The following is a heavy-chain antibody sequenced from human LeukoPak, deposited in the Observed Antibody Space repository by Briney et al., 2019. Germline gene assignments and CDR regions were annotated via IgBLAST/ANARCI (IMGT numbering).Heavy chain of an antibody. CDR3: AREIGTSYPFDY. CDR2: TYYRSKWYN. V-gene: IGHV6-1*01. Sequence: SQTLSVTCAISGDSVSSNSAAWNWIRQSPSSGLEWLGRTYYRSKWYNDYAVSVKSRITINPDTSKNQFSLQLNSVTPEDTAVYYCAREIGTSYPFDYWGQGTLVTVSS. CDR1: GDSVSSNSAA. J-gene: IGHJ4*02. D-gene: IGHD3-10*01.